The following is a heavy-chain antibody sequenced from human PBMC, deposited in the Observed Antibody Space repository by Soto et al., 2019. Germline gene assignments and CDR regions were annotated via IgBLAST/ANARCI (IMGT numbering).Heavy chain of an antibody. CDR1: GGTFSTYV. D-gene: IGHD3-3*01. CDR3: ARLITILNPFDY. CDR2: IIPIFGTA. V-gene: IGHV1-69*12. Sequence: QVQLVQSGAEVKKPGSSVKVSCKASGGTFSTYVISWVRQAPGQGLEWMGGIIPIFGTANYAQKFQGRVTISADESTSTAYMELSSLRSEDTAVYYCARLITILNPFDYWGQGTLVTVSS. J-gene: IGHJ4*02.